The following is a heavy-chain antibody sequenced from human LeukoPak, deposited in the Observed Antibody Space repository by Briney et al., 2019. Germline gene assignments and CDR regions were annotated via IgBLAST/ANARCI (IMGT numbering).Heavy chain of an antibody. J-gene: IGHJ4*02. CDR3: AIRNSGGYFIAY. V-gene: IGHV1-18*01. CDR2: ISAYNGNT. D-gene: IGHD1-26*01. CDR1: GGTFSSYT. Sequence: ASVKVSCKASGGTFSSYTISWVRQAPGQGLEWMGWISAYNGNTNYAQKLQGRVTMTTDTSTSTAYMELRSLRSDDTAVYYCAIRNSGGYFIAYWGQGTLVTASS.